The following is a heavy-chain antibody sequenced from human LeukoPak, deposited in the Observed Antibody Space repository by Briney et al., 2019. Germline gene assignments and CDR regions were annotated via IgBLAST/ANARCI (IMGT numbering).Heavy chain of an antibody. Sequence: PGGSLRLSCAASGFTFSSYEMNWVRQAPGKGLEWVSYISSSGSTIYYADSVKSRFTISRDNAKNSLYLQMNSLRAEDTAVYYCARDFWGAVPAAIPMYYYYGMDVWGQGTTVTVSS. CDR3: ARDFWGAVPAAIPMYYYYGMDV. J-gene: IGHJ6*02. V-gene: IGHV3-48*03. D-gene: IGHD2-2*02. CDR1: GFTFSSYE. CDR2: ISSSGSTI.